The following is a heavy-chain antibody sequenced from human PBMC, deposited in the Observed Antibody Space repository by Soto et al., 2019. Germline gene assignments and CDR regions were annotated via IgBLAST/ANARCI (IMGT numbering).Heavy chain of an antibody. CDR2: IYSGGST. CDR1: GFTVSSNY. Sequence: PWGSLRLSCAASGFTVSSNYMSWVRQAPGKGLEWVSVIYSGGSTYYADSVKGRFTISRDNSKNTLYLQMNSLRAEDTAVYYCARDLGINDYGDSNHAFDIWGQGTMVTVSS. D-gene: IGHD4-17*01. V-gene: IGHV3-66*01. J-gene: IGHJ3*02. CDR3: ARDLGINDYGDSNHAFDI.